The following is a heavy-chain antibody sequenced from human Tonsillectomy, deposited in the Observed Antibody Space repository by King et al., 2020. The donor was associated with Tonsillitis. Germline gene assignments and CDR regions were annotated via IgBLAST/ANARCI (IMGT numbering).Heavy chain of an antibody. CDR1: ESAFSTYN. V-gene: IGHV3-48*02. Sequence: VQLVESGGGLVQPGGSLRLSCVASESAFSTYNMNWVRQAPGKGLEWISYISDISSHTYYAESVRGRFTISRDNSKNSLFLQMNSLRDDDTAVYYCATDKGLYPSAAAVVYWGHGTLVTVSS. J-gene: IGHJ4*01. CDR3: ATDKGLYPSAAAVVY. CDR2: ISDISSHT. D-gene: IGHD2/OR15-2a*01.